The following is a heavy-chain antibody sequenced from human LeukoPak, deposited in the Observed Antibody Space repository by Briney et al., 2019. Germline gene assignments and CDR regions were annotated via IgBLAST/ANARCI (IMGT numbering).Heavy chain of an antibody. Sequence: GGSLRLSCAASGFTFRSYSMNWVRQAPGKGLDWISYTTSSSSSIFYADSEKGRFTISRDNGKNSLYLQMNSLRVEDTAVYYCVRDDGSGAGSQRGALDYWGQGTLVTVSS. CDR2: TTSSSSSI. V-gene: IGHV3-48*01. J-gene: IGHJ4*02. D-gene: IGHD3-10*01. CDR1: GFTFRSYS. CDR3: VRDDGSGAGSQRGALDY.